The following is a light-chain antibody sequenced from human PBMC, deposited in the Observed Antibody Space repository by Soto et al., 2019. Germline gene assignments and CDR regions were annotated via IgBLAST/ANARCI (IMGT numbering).Light chain of an antibody. V-gene: IGLV1-40*01. CDR2: GNS. CDR3: QSYDSSLSGYV. CDR1: SSTIGAGYD. Sequence: QSVLTQPPSVSGAPGQRVTLSCTGSSSTIGAGYDVHWYQQLPGTAPKLLIYGNSNRPSGVPDRFSGSKSGTSASLAITGLQAEDEADYYCQSYDSSLSGYVFVTGTKVTVL. J-gene: IGLJ1*01.